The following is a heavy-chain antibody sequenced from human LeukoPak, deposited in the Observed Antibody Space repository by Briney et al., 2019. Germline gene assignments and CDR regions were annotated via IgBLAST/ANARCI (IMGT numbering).Heavy chain of an antibody. CDR1: GDSISDGSAY. D-gene: IGHD2-15*01. Sequence: PAETLCLTCSVSGDSISDGSAYWSRIRQPPGKGLECIGHAFYSESTSYNPLIKSRVGISEDTSKNQFSLKLTSVTAAYTAVYYCAGGGGFGFGIPNWGRGTLVTVSS. V-gene: IGHV4-61*01. CDR2: AFYSEST. J-gene: IGHJ4*02. CDR3: AGGGGFGFGIPN.